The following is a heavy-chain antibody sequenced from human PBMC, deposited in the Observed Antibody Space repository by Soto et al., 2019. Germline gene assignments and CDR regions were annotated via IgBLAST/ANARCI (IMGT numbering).Heavy chain of an antibody. Sequence: QVQLVESGGGVVQPGRSLRLSCAASGFTFSSYGMHWVRQAPGKGLEWVAVIWYDGSNKYYADSVKGRFTISRDNSKNTLYLQMNSLRAEDTAVYYCARDYYDFWSGYRGNWCDPWGKGTLVTVSS. CDR2: IWYDGSNK. V-gene: IGHV3-33*01. CDR1: GFTFSSYG. J-gene: IGHJ5*02. CDR3: ARDYYDFWSGYRGNWCDP. D-gene: IGHD3-3*01.